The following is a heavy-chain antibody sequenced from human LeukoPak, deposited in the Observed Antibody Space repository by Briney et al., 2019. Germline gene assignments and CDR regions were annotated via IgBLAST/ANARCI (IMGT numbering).Heavy chain of an antibody. V-gene: IGHV1-18*01. CDR2: ISAYNGNT. Sequence: ASVKLSCKASGYTFTSYGISWVRQAPGQGLEWMGWISAYNGNTNYAQKLQGRVTMTTDTSTSTAYMELRSLRPDDTAVYYCAGVAAAAGYSYDAFDIWGQGTMVTVSS. D-gene: IGHD6-13*01. CDR1: GYTFTSYG. CDR3: AGVAAAAGYSYDAFDI. J-gene: IGHJ3*02.